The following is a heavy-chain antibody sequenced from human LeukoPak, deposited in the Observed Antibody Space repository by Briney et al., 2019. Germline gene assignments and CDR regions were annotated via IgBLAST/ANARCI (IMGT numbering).Heavy chain of an antibody. V-gene: IGHV1-2*02. D-gene: IGHD3-3*01. CDR2: INPNSGDT. Sequence: ASVKVSCKASGYTFTGYYMHWVRQAPGQGLEWMGWINPNSGDTNFAQKFQGRVTMSRDTSISTAYMELSRLRSDDTAVYYCARDPYDFWSGIYWGQGTLVTVSS. CDR3: ARDPYDFWSGIY. J-gene: IGHJ4*02. CDR1: GYTFTGYY.